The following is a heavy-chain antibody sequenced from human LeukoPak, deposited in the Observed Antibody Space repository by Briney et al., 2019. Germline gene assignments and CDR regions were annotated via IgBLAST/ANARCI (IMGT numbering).Heavy chain of an antibody. Sequence: SGGSLRLSCAASGFTFSGYAMSWVRQAPGKGLERVSSISSSSSYIYYADSVKGRFTISRDNAKNSLYLQMNSLRAEDTAVYYCARALIAVAGLNDYWGQGTLVTVSS. CDR1: GFTFSGYA. J-gene: IGHJ4*02. V-gene: IGHV3-21*01. CDR2: ISSSSSYI. CDR3: ARALIAVAGLNDY. D-gene: IGHD6-19*01.